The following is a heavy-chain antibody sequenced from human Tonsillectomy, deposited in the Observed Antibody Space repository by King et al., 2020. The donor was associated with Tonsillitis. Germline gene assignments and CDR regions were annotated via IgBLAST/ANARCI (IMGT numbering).Heavy chain of an antibody. J-gene: IGHJ4*02. V-gene: IGHV5-51*01. D-gene: IGHD3-22*01. CDR1: GYSFTSYW. Sequence: EVQLVESGAEVKKPGESLKISCKGSGYSFTSYWIGWVRQMPGKGLEWMGIIYPGDSDTRYSPSFQGQVTISADKSISTAYLQWSSLKASDTAMYYCARGEVGYYYDSSGEYYFDYWGQGTLVTVSS. CDR2: IYPGDSDT. CDR3: ARGEVGYYYDSSGEYYFDY.